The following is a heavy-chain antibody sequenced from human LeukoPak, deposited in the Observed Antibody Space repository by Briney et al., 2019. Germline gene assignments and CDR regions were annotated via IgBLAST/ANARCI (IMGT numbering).Heavy chain of an antibody. CDR1: GYTFTGYY. D-gene: IGHD3-10*01. J-gene: IGHJ3*02. CDR3: ARDDYYGSGSLGPAFDI. Sequence: GASVKVSCKASGYTFTGYYMHWVRQAPGQGLEWMGWINPNSGGTNYAQKFQGRVTMTRDTSISTAYMELSRLRSDDTAVYYRARDDYYGSGSLGPAFDIWGQGTMVTVSS. V-gene: IGHV1-2*02. CDR2: INPNSGGT.